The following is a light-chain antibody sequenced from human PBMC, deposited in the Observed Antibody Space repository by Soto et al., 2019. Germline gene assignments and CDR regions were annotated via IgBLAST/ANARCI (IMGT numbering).Light chain of an antibody. Sequence: QSVLTQPASVSGSPGQSITISCTGTSSDVGSYNLVSWYQQYPGKAPRLLVSEVTKRPSGVSDRFSGSKSGNTASLTISGLQAEDESDYYCCSYAGSNTWVFGGGTKVTVL. J-gene: IGLJ3*02. CDR1: SSDVGSYNL. CDR2: EVT. CDR3: CSYAGSNTWV. V-gene: IGLV2-23*02.